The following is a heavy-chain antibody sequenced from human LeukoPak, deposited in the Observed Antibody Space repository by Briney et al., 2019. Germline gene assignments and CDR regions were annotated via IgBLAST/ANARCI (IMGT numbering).Heavy chain of an antibody. CDR3: AKPQALGGITMVRAFDY. CDR2: INSDGSST. D-gene: IGHD3-10*01. V-gene: IGHV3-74*01. Sequence: GGSLRLSCAASGFTFSSYWMHWVRQAPGKGLVWVSRINSDGSSTSYADSVKGRFTISRDNSKNTLYLQMNSLRAEDTAVYYCAKPQALGGITMVRAFDYWGQGTLVTVSS. CDR1: GFTFSSYW. J-gene: IGHJ4*02.